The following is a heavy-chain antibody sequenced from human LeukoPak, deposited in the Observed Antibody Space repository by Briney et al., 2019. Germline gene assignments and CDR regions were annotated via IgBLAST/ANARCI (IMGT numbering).Heavy chain of an antibody. J-gene: IGHJ4*02. CDR2: INDDGSAT. CDR3: AREILAPGKTHDY. V-gene: IGHV3-74*01. CDR1: GFTFINYW. Sequence: GGSLRLSCAASGFTFINYWMHWVRQVPGKGLVWVSRINDDGSATFYADSVKGRFTISKDNAKNTLFLQINSLRAEDTAVYYCAREILAPGKTHDYWGQGTLVTVSS.